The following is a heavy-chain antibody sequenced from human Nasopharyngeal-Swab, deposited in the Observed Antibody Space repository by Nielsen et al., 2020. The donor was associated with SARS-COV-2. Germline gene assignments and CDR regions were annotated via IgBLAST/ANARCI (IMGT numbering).Heavy chain of an antibody. CDR2: MPFVGRDK. CDR1: AFTFTNHG. V-gene: IGHV3-30*18. CDR3: AKERYQSGSGKYPRDFDQ. J-gene: IGHJ4*02. Sequence: GRSLTPSCAASAFTFTNHGIHWVRQAPGKGLEWVAIMPFVGRDKYYADSVKGRFTISRDISTNTLYLQMNSLRPEDTAVYYCAKERYQSGSGKYPRDFDQWGQGTLVTVSS. D-gene: IGHD3-10*01.